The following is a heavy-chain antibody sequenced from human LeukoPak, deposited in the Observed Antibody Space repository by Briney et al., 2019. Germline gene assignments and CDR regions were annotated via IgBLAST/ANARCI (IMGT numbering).Heavy chain of an antibody. D-gene: IGHD6-19*01. J-gene: IGHJ3*02. CDR3: ARGHIAVSAHDDAFDI. Sequence: PGGSLRLSCAASGFTFSSYEMNWVRQAPGKELEWVSYISSSGSTIYYADSVKGRFTISRDNAKNSLYLQMNSLRAEDAALYYCARGHIAVSAHDDAFDIWGQGTMVTVSS. CDR2: ISSSGSTI. CDR1: GFTFSSYE. V-gene: IGHV3-48*03.